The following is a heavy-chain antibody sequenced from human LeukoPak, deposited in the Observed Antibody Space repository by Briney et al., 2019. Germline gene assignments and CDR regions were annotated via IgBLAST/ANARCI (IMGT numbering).Heavy chain of an antibody. CDR3: ARALLTTGWSHFDF. V-gene: IGHV4-59*01. J-gene: IGHJ4*02. Sequence: SETLSLTRTVSGGSINNYYWTWIRQPPGKGLEWIGYIYYSGSTNYNPSLNSRVTISVDTSKNQFSLKVISVTAADTAVYYCARALLTTGWSHFDFWGQGTLVTVSS. D-gene: IGHD6-19*01. CDR2: IYYSGST. CDR1: GGSINNYY.